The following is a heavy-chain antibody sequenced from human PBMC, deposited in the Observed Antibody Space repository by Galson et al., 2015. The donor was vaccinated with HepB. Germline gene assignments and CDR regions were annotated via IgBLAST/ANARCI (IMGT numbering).Heavy chain of an antibody. CDR2: ISSDGSSI. Sequence: SLRLSCAASGFIFSSYWMQWVRQAPGKGLVWVSRISSDGSSISNADSVKGRFTISRDNAKNTLYLQMNSLRAEDTAVYYCARDVKNYYYGMDVWGQGTTVTVSS. CDR1: GFIFSSYW. J-gene: IGHJ6*02. CDR3: ARDVKNYYYGMDV. V-gene: IGHV3-74*01.